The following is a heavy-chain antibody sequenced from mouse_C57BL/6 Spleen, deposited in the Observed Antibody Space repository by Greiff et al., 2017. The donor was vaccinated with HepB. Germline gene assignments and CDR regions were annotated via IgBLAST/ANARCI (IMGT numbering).Heavy chain of an antibody. J-gene: IGHJ2*01. CDR1: GYTFTSYW. CDR2: IDPSDSYT. D-gene: IGHD1-1*01. Sequence: QVQLQQPGAELVMPGASVKLSCKASGYTFTSYWMHWVKQRPGQGLEWIGEIDPSDSYTNYNQKFKGKSTLTVDKSSSTAYMQLSSLTSEDSAVYYCARSPLYGRYFDYWGQGTTLTVSS. V-gene: IGHV1-69*01. CDR3: ARSPLYGRYFDY.